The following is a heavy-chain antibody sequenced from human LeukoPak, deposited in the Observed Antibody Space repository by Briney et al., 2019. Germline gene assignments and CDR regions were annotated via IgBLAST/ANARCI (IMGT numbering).Heavy chain of an antibody. Sequence: KPSETLSLTCTVSGGSISSYYWSWIRQPPGKGLEWIGYIYYSGSTNYNPSLKSRVTISVDTSKNQFSLKLSSVTAADTAVYYCARSHDPYSSSWYLGVNPAINYFDYWGQGTLVTVSS. D-gene: IGHD6-13*01. CDR2: IYYSGST. CDR3: ARSHDPYSSSWYLGVNPAINYFDY. J-gene: IGHJ4*02. V-gene: IGHV4-59*01. CDR1: GGSISSYY.